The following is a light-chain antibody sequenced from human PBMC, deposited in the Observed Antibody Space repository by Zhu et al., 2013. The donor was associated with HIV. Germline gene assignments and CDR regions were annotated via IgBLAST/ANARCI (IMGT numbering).Light chain of an antibody. V-gene: IGKV3-20*01. CDR2: GAS. CDR3: QQYATSPRT. Sequence: EVVLTQFPGTLSLSPGQGATLSCRASQSISSSSLAWYQQKPGQAPRLLIFGASSRATDIPERFSGSGSGTDFTLTINRLEPEDSALYYCQQYATSPRTFGQGT. CDR1: QSISSSS. J-gene: IGKJ1*01.